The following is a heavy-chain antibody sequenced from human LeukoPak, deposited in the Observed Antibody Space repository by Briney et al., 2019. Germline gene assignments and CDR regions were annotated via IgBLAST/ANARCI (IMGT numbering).Heavy chain of an antibody. CDR3: ARGEPTVTTYIANFDY. V-gene: IGHV1-2*02. D-gene: IGHD4-17*01. CDR2: INPKSGGT. J-gene: IGHJ4*02. CDR1: GYTFTGYY. Sequence: EASVKVSCKASGYTFTGYYMHWVRQAPGQGLECMGWINPKSGGTNYAQKFQGRVTMTRDTSISTAYMELSRLRSDDTAVYYCARGEPTVTTYIANFDYWGQGTLVTVSS.